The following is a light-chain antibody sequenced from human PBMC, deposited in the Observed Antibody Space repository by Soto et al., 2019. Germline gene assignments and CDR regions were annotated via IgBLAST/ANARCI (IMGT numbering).Light chain of an antibody. V-gene: IGLV2-14*01. CDR3: SSYTTTSPYV. J-gene: IGLJ1*01. CDR1: SSDIGAYEY. Sequence: QSVLTQPASVSGSPGQSITISCAGTSSDIGAYEYVSWYQQHPDKAPKLIIYEVSDRPSGVSNRFSGSKSGNTASLTISGLLPEDEADYYCSSYTTTSPYVFGTGTKVTVL. CDR2: EVS.